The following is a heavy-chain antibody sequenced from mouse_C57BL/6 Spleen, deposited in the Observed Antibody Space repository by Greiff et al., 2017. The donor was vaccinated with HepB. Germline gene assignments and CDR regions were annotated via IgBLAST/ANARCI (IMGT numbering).Heavy chain of an antibody. CDR1: GYTFTSYG. CDR2: IYPRSGNT. V-gene: IGHV1-81*01. Sequence: VKLVESGAELARPGASVKLSCKASGYTFTSYGISWVKQRTGQGLEWIGEIYPRSGNTYYNEKFKGKATLTADKSSSTAYMELRSLTSEDSAVYFCAREEDRPWFAYWGQGTLVTVSA. J-gene: IGHJ3*01. CDR3: AREEDRPWFAY.